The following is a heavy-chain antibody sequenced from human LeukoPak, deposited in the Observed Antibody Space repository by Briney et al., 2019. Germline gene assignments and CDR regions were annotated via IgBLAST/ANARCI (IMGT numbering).Heavy chain of an antibody. V-gene: IGHV3-64D*06. Sequence: RGSLRLSCSGSGFTFTSYAMHWVRQAPGKGLEYVSSISGNGGSTYYADSVNGRFTISRDNSKNQVYLQMSSLRDDDTAFYYCVKGGLYSGDYYGHWGQGTLVTVSS. J-gene: IGHJ4*02. CDR1: GFTFTSYA. CDR3: VKGGLYSGDYYGH. CDR2: ISGNGGST. D-gene: IGHD1-26*01.